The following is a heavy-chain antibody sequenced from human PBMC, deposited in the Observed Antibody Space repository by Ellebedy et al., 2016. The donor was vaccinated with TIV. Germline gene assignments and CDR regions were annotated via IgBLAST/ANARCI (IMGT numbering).Heavy chain of an antibody. D-gene: IGHD3-10*01. V-gene: IGHV3-7*01. CDR2: IKQDGSEK. Sequence: GESLKISCAASGFSLSSYWMHWVRQAPGKGLEWVANIKQDGSEKYYVDSVKGRFTISRDNAKNSLYLQMNSLRAEDTAVYFCGRAMGSGSCYWGQGTLVTVSS. J-gene: IGHJ4*02. CDR3: GRAMGSGSCY. CDR1: GFSLSSYW.